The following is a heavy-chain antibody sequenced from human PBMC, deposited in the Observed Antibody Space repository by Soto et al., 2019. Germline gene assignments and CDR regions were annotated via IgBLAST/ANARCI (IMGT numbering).Heavy chain of an antibody. Sequence: QVPLVQSGAEVKKPGASVKVSCKASGYTFTSYDINWVRQATGQGLAWMGWMNPNSGNTGYAQKFQGRVTMTRKTSISTAYMELSSLRPEDTAEYYGTRGVISTVRYNGWFDPWGQGTLVTVSS. V-gene: IGHV1-8*01. D-gene: IGHD1-26*01. CDR3: TRGVISTVRYNGWFDP. CDR2: MNPNSGNT. CDR1: GYTFTSYD. J-gene: IGHJ5*02.